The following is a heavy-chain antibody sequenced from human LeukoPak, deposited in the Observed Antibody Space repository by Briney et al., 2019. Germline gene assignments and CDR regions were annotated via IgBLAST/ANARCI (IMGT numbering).Heavy chain of an antibody. D-gene: IGHD3-9*01. J-gene: IGHJ3*02. CDR2: IYYSGST. CDR1: GGSISSSSYY. Sequence: SETLSLTCTVSGGSISSSSYYWGWIRQPPGKGLEWIGSIYYSGSTYYNPSLKSRVTISVDTSKNRFSLKLSSVTAADTAVYYCARLALRYFDWLGSAFDIWGQGTMVTVSS. CDR3: ARLALRYFDWLGSAFDI. V-gene: IGHV4-39*01.